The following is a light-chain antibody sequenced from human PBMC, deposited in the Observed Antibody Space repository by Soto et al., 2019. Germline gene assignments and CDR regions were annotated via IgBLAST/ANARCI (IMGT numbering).Light chain of an antibody. J-gene: IGKJ1*01. CDR2: KAS. Sequence: DIQVTQSPSTLSASVGDRVTITCRVSQTISTSLAWFQQKPGKAPKLLIYKASTLEGGVPSRFNGSGSGTEFTLSISSLQPDDFATYYCQQYHEYSKTFGQGTNVDIK. V-gene: IGKV1-5*03. CDR3: QQYHEYSKT. CDR1: QTISTS.